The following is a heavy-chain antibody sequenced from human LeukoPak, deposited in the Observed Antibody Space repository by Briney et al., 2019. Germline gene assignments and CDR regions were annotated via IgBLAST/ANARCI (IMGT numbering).Heavy chain of an antibody. J-gene: IGHJ4*02. V-gene: IGHV3-48*01. CDR2: ISSSSSTI. CDR3: ARDYRDYYGDYGTDY. Sequence: PGGSLRLSCAASGFTFSSYSMNWVRQAPGKGLEWVSYISSSSSTIYYADSVKGRFTISRDNAKNSLYLQMNSLRAEDTAVYYCARDYRDYYGDYGTDYWGQGALVTVSS. D-gene: IGHD4-17*01. CDR1: GFTFSSYS.